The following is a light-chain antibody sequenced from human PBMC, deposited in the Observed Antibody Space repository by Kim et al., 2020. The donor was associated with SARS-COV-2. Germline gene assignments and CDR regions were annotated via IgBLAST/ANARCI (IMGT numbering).Light chain of an antibody. CDR1: KLGDKY. J-gene: IGLJ2*01. CDR3: QAWDSSIVV. CDR2: QDS. Sequence: SYELTQPPSVSVSPGQTASITCSGDKLGDKYACWYQQKPAQSPVLVIYQDSKRPSGIPERFSGSNSGNTATLTISGTPAMDEADYYCQAWDSSIVVFGGG. V-gene: IGLV3-1*01.